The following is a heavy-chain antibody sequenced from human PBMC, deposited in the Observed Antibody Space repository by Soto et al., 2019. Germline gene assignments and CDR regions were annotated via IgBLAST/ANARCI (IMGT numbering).Heavy chain of an antibody. J-gene: IGHJ6*02. CDR3: ARWGAYCSSTSCYYYYYYGMDV. V-gene: IGHV5-51*01. CDR1: GYSFTSYW. CDR2: IYPGDSDT. D-gene: IGHD2-2*01. Sequence: PGESLKISCKGSGYSFTSYWIGWVRQMPGKGLEWMGIIYPGDSDTRYSPSFQGQVTISADKSISTAYLQWSSLKASDTAMYYCARWGAYCSSTSCYYYYYYGMDVWGQGTTVTDSS.